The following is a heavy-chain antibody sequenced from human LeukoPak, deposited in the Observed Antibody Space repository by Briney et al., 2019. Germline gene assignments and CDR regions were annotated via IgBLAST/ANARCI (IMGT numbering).Heavy chain of an antibody. CDR2: ISGSGGST. CDR1: GFSFNDCA. V-gene: IGHV3-23*01. CDR3: AKDHASVTSDYFDY. Sequence: GGSLRLSCAASGFSFNDCAMSWVRQVPGKGLEWVSAISGSGGSTYYPDSVKGRFTISRDNSKNTLYLQINSLRAEDTAVYYCAKDHASVTSDYFDYWGQGALVTVSS. J-gene: IGHJ4*02. D-gene: IGHD4-17*01.